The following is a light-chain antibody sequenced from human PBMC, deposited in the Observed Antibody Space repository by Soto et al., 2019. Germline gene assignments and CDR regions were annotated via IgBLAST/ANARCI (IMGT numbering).Light chain of an antibody. V-gene: IGKV3-20*01. CDR1: QNVDNNF. J-gene: IGKJ2*01. CDR3: QQSCSLPYT. Sequence: ENVRTQSPGTLSLSPGERATLSCRASQNVDNNFLAWYQHKPGQPPRLLIFAASIRAAGIPDGFSGTGSGTDFTLSISRLEPEDFVVYHCQQSCSLPYTFGQGTK. CDR2: AAS.